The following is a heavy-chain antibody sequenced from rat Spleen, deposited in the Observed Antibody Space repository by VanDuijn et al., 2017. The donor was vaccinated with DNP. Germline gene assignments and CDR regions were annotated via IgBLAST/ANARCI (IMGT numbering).Heavy chain of an antibody. CDR3: ARSGYYSGRGFFDY. Sequence: EVKLQESGPGLVKPSQSLSLTCSVTAYSITSSYRWNWIRKFPGNKLEWMGYINNAGSTNYNPSLKSRISITRDTSKNQFFLQVNSVTTEDTATYYCARSGYYSGRGFFDYWGQGVMVTVSS. J-gene: IGHJ2*01. CDR2: INNAGST. CDR1: AYSITSSYR. V-gene: IGHV3-3*01. D-gene: IGHD1-1*01.